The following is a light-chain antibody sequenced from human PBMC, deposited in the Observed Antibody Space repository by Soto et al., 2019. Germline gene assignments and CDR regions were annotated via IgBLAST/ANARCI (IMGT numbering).Light chain of an antibody. V-gene: IGKV3-11*01. CDR2: GTS. J-gene: IGKJ2*01. Sequence: ETVLTQSPATPSLSPGEITTLSCRASQSVSGYLAWYQQKPVQAPRLLIFGTSNSATGIPARFSGSGSGTDFNLAITGLEPEDFAVSYCQHRINWPDTFGPGTKVEIK. CDR3: QHRINWPDT. CDR1: QSVSGY.